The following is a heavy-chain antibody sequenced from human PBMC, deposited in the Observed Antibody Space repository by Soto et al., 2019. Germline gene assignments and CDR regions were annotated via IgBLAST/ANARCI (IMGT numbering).Heavy chain of an antibody. CDR1: GFTFSSYS. D-gene: IGHD3-10*01. CDR2: ISSSSSYI. V-gene: IGHV3-21*01. Sequence: GGSLRLSCAASGFTFSSYSMNWVRQAPGKGLEWVSSISSSSSYIYYADSVKGRFTISRDNAKNSLYLQMNSLRAEDTAVYYCARDRGGGNRHYYYYGMDVWGQGTTVTVSS. J-gene: IGHJ6*02. CDR3: ARDRGGGNRHYYYYGMDV.